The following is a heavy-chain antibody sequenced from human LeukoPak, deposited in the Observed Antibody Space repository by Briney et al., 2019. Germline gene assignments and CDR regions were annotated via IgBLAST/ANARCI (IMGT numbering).Heavy chain of an antibody. CDR2: INPNSGGT. D-gene: IGHD1-1*01. CDR1: GYTFTGYY. CDR3: ARDRINWAFDY. J-gene: IGHJ4*02. Sequence: ASVKVSCKVSGYTFTGYYMHWVRQAPGQGLEWMGRINPNSGGTNYAQKFQGRVTMTRDTSISTAYMELSRLRSDDTAVYYCARDRINWAFDYWGQGTLVTVSS. V-gene: IGHV1-2*06.